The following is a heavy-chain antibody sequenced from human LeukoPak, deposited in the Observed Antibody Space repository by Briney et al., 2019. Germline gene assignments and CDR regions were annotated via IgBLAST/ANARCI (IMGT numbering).Heavy chain of an antibody. CDR2: FDPEDGET. CDR1: GYTLTELS. Sequence: ASVKVSYKVSGYTLTELSMHWVRQAPGKGLEWMGGFDPEDGETIYAQKFQGRVTMTEDTSTDTAYMELSSLRSEDTAVYYCATHTPSWYSGSTGAFDIWGQGTMVTVSS. V-gene: IGHV1-24*01. D-gene: IGHD1-26*01. CDR3: ATHTPSWYSGSTGAFDI. J-gene: IGHJ3*02.